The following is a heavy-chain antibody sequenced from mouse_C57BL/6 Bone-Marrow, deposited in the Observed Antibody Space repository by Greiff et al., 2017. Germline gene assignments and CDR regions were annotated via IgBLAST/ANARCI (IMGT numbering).Heavy chain of an antibody. V-gene: IGHV1-26*01. CDR1: GYTFTDYY. Sequence: VQLQQSGPELVKPGASVKISCKASGYTFTDYYMNWVQQSHGKSLEWIGDINPNNGGPSYNPKVKGKATLTVDKSSSTAYMELRSLTSEDSAVYYCAAAYYSKWTWFAYWGQGNLVTVSA. CDR2: INPNNGGP. J-gene: IGHJ3*01. CDR3: AAAYYSKWTWFAY. D-gene: IGHD2-5*01.